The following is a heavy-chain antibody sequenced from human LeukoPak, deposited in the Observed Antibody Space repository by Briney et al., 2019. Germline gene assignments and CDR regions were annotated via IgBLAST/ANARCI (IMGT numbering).Heavy chain of an antibody. CDR3: ARDAHCSSTSCPDYYYYYYMDV. D-gene: IGHD2-2*01. Sequence: ASVKVSCKASGYTFTGYYMHWVRQAPGQGPEWMGWINPNSGGTNYAQKFQGRVTMTRDTSISTAYMELSRLRSDDTAVYYCARDAHCSSTSCPDYYYYYYMDVWGKGTTVTVSS. CDR1: GYTFTGYY. V-gene: IGHV1-2*02. J-gene: IGHJ6*03. CDR2: INPNSGGT.